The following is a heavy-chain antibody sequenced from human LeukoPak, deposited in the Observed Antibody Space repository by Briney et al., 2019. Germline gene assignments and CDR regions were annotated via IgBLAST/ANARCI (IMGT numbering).Heavy chain of an antibody. V-gene: IGHV3-11*04. D-gene: IGHD3-22*01. CDR2: ISSSGSTI. J-gene: IGHJ4*02. CDR3: ARDMDYDSSGYLDY. CDR1: GFTFSDYY. Sequence: PGGSLRLSCAASGFTFSDYYMSWIRQAPGKGLEWVSYISSSGSTIYYADSVKGRFTISRDNSKNTLYLQMNSLRAEDTAVYYCARDMDYDSSGYLDYWGQGTLVTVSS.